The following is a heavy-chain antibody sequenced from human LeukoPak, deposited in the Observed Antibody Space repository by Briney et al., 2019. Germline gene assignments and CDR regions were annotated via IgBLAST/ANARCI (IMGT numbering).Heavy chain of an antibody. CDR2: IGTAGDT. CDR3: AKDKGSSWSGYYFDY. D-gene: IGHD6-13*01. V-gene: IGHV3-13*01. CDR1: GFTFSSYD. Sequence: GGSLRLSCAASGFTFSSYDMHWVRQATGKGLEWVSAIGTAGDTYYPGSVKGRFTISRDNSKNSLYLQINSLRTEDTALYYCAKDKGSSWSGYYFDYWGQGALVTVSS. J-gene: IGHJ4*02.